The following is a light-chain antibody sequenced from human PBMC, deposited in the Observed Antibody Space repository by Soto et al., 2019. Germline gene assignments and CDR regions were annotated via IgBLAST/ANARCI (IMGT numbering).Light chain of an antibody. CDR3: QQYNNWPLALT. V-gene: IGKV3-15*01. CDR1: QSVSSN. J-gene: IGKJ4*01. CDR2: GAS. Sequence: EIVMTQSPATLSVSPGERATLSCRASQSVSSNVAWYQQKPGQAPRLLIYGASTRATGIPARFSGSGSGTEFTLTITSLQSEDFAVYYCQQYNNWPLALTFGGGTKVEIK.